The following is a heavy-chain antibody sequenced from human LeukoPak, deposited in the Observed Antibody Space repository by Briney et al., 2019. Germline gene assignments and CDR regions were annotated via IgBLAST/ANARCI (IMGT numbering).Heavy chain of an antibody. CDR2: ISHSGSEK. CDR1: GVTFSRHV. V-gene: IGHV3-30-3*02. Sequence: GGSLRLSCAASGVTFSRHVMHWVRQAPGKGLEWVAAISHSGSEKYYADSVEGRFTISRDNSRNTLYLQMNSLSVEDTAIYYCAKDLANSWTTDYWGQGTLVTVSS. J-gene: IGHJ4*02. D-gene: IGHD1-1*01. CDR3: AKDLANSWTTDY.